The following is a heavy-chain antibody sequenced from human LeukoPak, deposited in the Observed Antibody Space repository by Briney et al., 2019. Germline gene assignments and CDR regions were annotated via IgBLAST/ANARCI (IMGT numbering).Heavy chain of an antibody. CDR1: GFTFSSYE. D-gene: IGHD2-2*01. J-gene: IGHJ3*02. Sequence: GGSLRLSCAASGFTFSSYEMNWVRQAPGKGLEWVAVISYDGSNKYYADSVKGRFTISRDNSKNTLYLQMNSLRAEDTAVYYCAREGRQDIVVVPAARDAFDIWGQGTMVTVSS. CDR2: ISYDGSNK. CDR3: AREGRQDIVVVPAARDAFDI. V-gene: IGHV3-30*04.